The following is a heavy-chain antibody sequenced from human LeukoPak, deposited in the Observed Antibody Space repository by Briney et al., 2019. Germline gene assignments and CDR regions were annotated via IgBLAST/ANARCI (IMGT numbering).Heavy chain of an antibody. Sequence: GGSLRLSCAASGFIFDNYDMNWVRQVAGKGLEWVAGINWNGGTTRYGDSVKGRFTASRDSAKNSLYLQMSSLRAEDTALYYCAREGSRSDDAFDIWGQGTMVIVSS. V-gene: IGHV3-20*04. J-gene: IGHJ3*02. D-gene: IGHD1-26*01. CDR3: AREGSRSDDAFDI. CDR1: GFIFDNYD. CDR2: INWNGGTT.